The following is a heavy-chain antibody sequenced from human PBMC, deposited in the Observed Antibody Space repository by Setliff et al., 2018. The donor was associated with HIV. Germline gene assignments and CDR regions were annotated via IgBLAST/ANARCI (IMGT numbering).Heavy chain of an antibody. CDR2: IRRNTYGGTT. CDR1: GFTFSAYS. J-gene: IGHJ6*03. Sequence: GGSLRLSCAASGFTFSAYSMNWVRQAPGKGLEWLGFIRRNTYGGTTEYAASLEGRFTISRDDSKNVAYLQMNSLKTEDSAVYYCARAVVNSNFYYYMDVWGKGTTVTVSS. V-gene: IGHV3-49*04. CDR3: ARAVVNSNFYYYMDV. D-gene: IGHD2-15*01.